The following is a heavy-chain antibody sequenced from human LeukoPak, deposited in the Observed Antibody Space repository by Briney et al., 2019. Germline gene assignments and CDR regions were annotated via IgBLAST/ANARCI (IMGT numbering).Heavy chain of an antibody. D-gene: IGHD3-10*01. CDR1: GYTFTSYY. V-gene: IGHV1-46*01. J-gene: IGHJ3*02. CDR3: ARQYYYGSGRPHGAFDI. CDR2: INPSGGST. Sequence: ASVKVSCKASGYTFTSYYMHWVRQAPGQGLEWMGVINPSGGSTSYAQKFQGRVTMTRDMSTSTVYLELSSLRSEDTAVYYCARQYYYGSGRPHGAFDIWGQGTMVTVSS.